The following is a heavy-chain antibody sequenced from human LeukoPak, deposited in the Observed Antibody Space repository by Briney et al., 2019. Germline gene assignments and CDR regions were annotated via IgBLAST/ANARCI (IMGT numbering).Heavy chain of an antibody. V-gene: IGHV3-30-3*01. D-gene: IGHD1-26*01. CDR3: ARGGSYAAGGEFDY. CDR1: GFTFSNYA. CDR2: ISYDGSNK. J-gene: IGHJ4*02. Sequence: GGSLRLSCAASGFTFSNYAIHWVRQAPGKGLEWVAVISYDGSNKYYADSVKGRFTISRDNAKNSLYLQMNSLRAEDTAVYYCARGGSYAAGGEFDYWGQGTLVTVSS.